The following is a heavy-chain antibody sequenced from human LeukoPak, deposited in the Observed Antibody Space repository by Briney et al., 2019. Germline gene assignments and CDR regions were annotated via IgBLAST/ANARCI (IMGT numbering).Heavy chain of an antibody. CDR2: INPNSGGT. D-gene: IGHD6-13*01. Sequence: ASVKVSCKASGYTFTGYYMHWVRQAPGQGLEWMGWINPNSGGTNYAQKFQGRVTMTRDTSISTAYMELSRLRSDDTAVYCCARVIAAAGTIDYWGQGTLVTVSS. CDR3: ARVIAAAGTIDY. V-gene: IGHV1-2*02. J-gene: IGHJ4*02. CDR1: GYTFTGYY.